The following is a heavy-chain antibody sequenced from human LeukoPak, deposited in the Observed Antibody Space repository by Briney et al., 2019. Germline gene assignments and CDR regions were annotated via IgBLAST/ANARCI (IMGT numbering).Heavy chain of an antibody. CDR3: AKGHSDFGTGFDL. V-gene: IGHV3-23*01. Sequence: PWGSLRLSCAASGFTFSTYAMSWVRQAPGKGLECVSVISASGGRTYSAESVKARFTISRDNSKNTLYLEMNSLTADDTAVYYCAKGHSDFGTGFDLWGQGTLVTVS. J-gene: IGHJ4*02. CDR1: GFTFSTYA. CDR2: ISASGGRT. D-gene: IGHD4-17*01.